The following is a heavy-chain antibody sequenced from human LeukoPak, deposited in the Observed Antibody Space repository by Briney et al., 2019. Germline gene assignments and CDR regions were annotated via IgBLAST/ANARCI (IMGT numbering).Heavy chain of an antibody. Sequence: SETLSLTCAVYGGSFSGYYWSRIRQPPGKGLEWIGEINHSGSTNYNPSLKSRVTISVDTSKNQFSLKLSSVTAADTAVYYCARVHRGYSSSWPRFDYWGQGTLVTVSS. CDR3: ARVHRGYSSSWPRFDY. CDR1: GGSFSGYY. D-gene: IGHD6-13*01. CDR2: INHSGST. V-gene: IGHV4-34*01. J-gene: IGHJ4*02.